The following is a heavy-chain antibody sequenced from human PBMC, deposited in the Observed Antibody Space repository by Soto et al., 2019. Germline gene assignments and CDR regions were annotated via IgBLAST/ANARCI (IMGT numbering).Heavy chain of an antibody. Sequence: QVQLVESGGGVVQPGRSLRLSCAASGFTFSSYAMHWVRQAPGKGLEWVAVISSDGSNKFYADSVKGRFTISRDNSKNTLYLQINRLRAVVTVVYECARAGPLMIVLVVDYWGEGTLVTVPS. CDR2: ISSDGSNK. CDR1: GFTFSSYA. V-gene: IGHV3-30-3*01. J-gene: IGHJ4*02. D-gene: IGHD3-22*01. CDR3: ARAGPLMIVLVVDY.